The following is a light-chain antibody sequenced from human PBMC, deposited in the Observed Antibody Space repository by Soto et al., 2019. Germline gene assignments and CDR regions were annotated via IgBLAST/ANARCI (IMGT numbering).Light chain of an antibody. J-gene: IGKJ5*01. Sequence: PGQRATLSCGASQSVSSSYLAWYQQKPGLAPRLLIYDASSRATGIPDRFSGSGSGTDFTLTITSLQSDDFAVYFCQQYSDWPITFGQGTRLEIK. CDR2: DAS. V-gene: IGKV3D-20*01. CDR1: QSVSSSY. CDR3: QQYSDWPIT.